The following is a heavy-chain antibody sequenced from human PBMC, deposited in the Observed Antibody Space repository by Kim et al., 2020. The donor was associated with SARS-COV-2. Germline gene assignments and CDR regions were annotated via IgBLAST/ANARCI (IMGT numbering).Heavy chain of an antibody. V-gene: IGHV3-30*01. J-gene: IGHJ4*02. CDR3: ATGASGSYSSYFDY. D-gene: IGHD1-26*01. Sequence: ADSVKGEFTVTRDHSKNPLYLQMNSLRAEDTAVYYCATGASGSYSSYFDYWGQGTLVTVSS.